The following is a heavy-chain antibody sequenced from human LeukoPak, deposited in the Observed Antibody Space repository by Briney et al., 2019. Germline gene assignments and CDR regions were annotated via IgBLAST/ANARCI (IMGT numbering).Heavy chain of an antibody. CDR1: GGSISSYY. D-gene: IGHD1-1*01. J-gene: IGHJ4*02. CDR2: IYYSGST. Sequence: SETLSLTCTVSGGSISSYYWSWIRQPPGEGLEWIGYIYYSGSTNYNPSLKSRVTISVDTSKNQFSLKLSSVTAADTAVYYCARAQTERGYYFDYGGQETLVTVSS. CDR3: ARAQTERGYYFDY. V-gene: IGHV4-59*01.